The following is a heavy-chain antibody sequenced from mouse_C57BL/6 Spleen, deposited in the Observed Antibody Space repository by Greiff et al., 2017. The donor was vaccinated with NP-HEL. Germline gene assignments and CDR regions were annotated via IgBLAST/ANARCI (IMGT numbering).Heavy chain of an antibody. V-gene: IGHV1-64*01. Sequence: VQLQQSGAELVKPGASVKLSCKASGYTFTSYWMHWVKQRPGQGLEWIGMIHPNSGSTNYNEKFKSKATLTVDKSSSTAYMQLSSLTSEDSAVYYCARWGTTVADYWGQGTTLTVSS. D-gene: IGHD1-1*01. J-gene: IGHJ2*01. CDR2: IHPNSGST. CDR1: GYTFTSYW. CDR3: ARWGTTVADY.